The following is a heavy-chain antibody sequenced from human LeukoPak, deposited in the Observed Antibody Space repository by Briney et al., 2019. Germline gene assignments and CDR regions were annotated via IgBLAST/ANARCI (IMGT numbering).Heavy chain of an antibody. CDR1: GFIFSDYW. CDR2: INRDGTGT. CDR3: ARGLSYAVAYGDY. J-gene: IGHJ4*02. Sequence: GGSLRLSCAPSGFIFSDYWLHWVRQTPGQGLVWVAAINRDGTGTSHADPVRGRFTVSRDNAKNTLYLQPNSLRADDTAVYYCARGLSYAVAYGDYWGQGTLVTVSS. V-gene: IGHV3-74*01. D-gene: IGHD6-19*01.